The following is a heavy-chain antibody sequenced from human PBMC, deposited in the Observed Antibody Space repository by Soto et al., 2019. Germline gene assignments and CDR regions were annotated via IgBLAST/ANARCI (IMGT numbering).Heavy chain of an antibody. CDR3: ARATDYGDYLIDY. CDR1: GGSISSSSYY. CDR2: IYYSGST. Sequence: SETLSLTCTVSGGSISSSSYYWGWIRQPPGKGLEWIGSIYYSGSTYYNPSLKSRVTISVDTSKNQFSLKLSSVTAADTAVYYCARATDYGDYLIDYWGQGTLVTVSS. D-gene: IGHD4-17*01. V-gene: IGHV4-39*01. J-gene: IGHJ4*02.